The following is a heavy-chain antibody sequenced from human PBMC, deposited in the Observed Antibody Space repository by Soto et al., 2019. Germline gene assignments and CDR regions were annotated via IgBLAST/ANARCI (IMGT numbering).Heavy chain of an antibody. D-gene: IGHD6-19*01. Sequence: PSETLSLTCSVSGADINTYSWTWIRQPAGKGLEWIGRIYTSASINYNPSLRGRVTLSVDTSTNQVSLKLASVTAAGTAVYYCARDREAGYNFYYGMDVWGQGTTVTVSS. V-gene: IGHV4-4*07. J-gene: IGHJ6*02. CDR3: ARDREAGYNFYYGMDV. CDR2: IYTSASI. CDR1: GADINTYS.